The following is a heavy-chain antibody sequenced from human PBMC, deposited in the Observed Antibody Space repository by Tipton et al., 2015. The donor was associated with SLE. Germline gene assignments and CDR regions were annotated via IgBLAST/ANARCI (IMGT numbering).Heavy chain of an antibody. CDR1: GGSISSYY. D-gene: IGHD5-12*01. J-gene: IGHJ1*01. CDR2: IYYTGST. Sequence: GLVKPSQTLSLTCTVSGGSISSYYWSWIRQPPGKGLEWIGNIYYTGSTSYNPSLKSRVTISLDTSKNQFSLKLSSVTAADTAVYYCARGVSGTVGEQWGQGTLVTVSS. CDR3: ARGVSGTVGEQ. V-gene: IGHV4-59*12.